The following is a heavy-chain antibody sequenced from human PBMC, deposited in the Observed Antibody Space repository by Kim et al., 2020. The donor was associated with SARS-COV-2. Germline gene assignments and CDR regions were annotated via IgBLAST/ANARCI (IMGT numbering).Heavy chain of an antibody. Sequence: SETLSLTCAVYGGSFSGYYWSWIRQPPGKGLEWIGEINNSGSTNYNPSLKSRVTISVDTSKNQFSLKLSSVTAADTAVYYCARGGDLRYFVFWGQGTLVTVSS. CDR2: INNSGST. V-gene: IGHV4-34*01. J-gene: IGHJ4*02. CDR3: ARGGDLRYFVF. CDR1: GGSFSGYY. D-gene: IGHD3-9*01.